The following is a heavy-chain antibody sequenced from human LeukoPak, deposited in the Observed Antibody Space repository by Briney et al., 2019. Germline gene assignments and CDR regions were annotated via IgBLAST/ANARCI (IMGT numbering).Heavy chain of an antibody. J-gene: IGHJ4*02. Sequence: SETLSLTCTVSGGPISSYYWSWIRQPPGKGLEWIGYIYYSGSTNYNPSLKSRVTISVDTSKNQFSLKLSSVTAADTAVYYCARHDPAATSAPLNWGQGTLVTVSS. CDR2: IYYSGST. CDR1: GGPISSYY. CDR3: ARHDPAATSAPLN. V-gene: IGHV4-59*08. D-gene: IGHD2-15*01.